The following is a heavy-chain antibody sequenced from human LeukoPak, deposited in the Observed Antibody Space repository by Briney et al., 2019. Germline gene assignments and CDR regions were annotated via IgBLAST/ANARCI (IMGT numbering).Heavy chain of an antibody. D-gene: IGHD3-22*01. CDR3: ARLDSSGYYSFDY. V-gene: IGHV4-59*01. Sequence: PSETLSLTCTVSGGSISSYYWSWIRQPPGKGLEWIGYIYYSGSTNYNPSLKSRVTISVDTSKNQFSLKLSSVTAADTAVYYCARLDSSGYYSFDYWGQGTLVTVSS. J-gene: IGHJ4*02. CDR1: GGSISSYY. CDR2: IYYSGST.